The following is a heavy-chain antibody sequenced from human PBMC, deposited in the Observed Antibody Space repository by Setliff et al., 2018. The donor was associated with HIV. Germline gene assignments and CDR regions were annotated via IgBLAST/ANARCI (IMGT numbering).Heavy chain of an antibody. D-gene: IGHD3-22*01. J-gene: IGHJ4*02. V-gene: IGHV4-38-2*02. CDR2: IYHTGSS. CDR1: GFTFSTYS. Sequence: GSLRLSCAASGFTFSTYSLNWVRQAPGKGLEWIGNIYHTGSSYYNPSLNDRATISLDTSKNQFSLKLNSVTAADTAVYYCARDVLDLVISVYGFWGQGIPVTVS. CDR3: ARDVLDLVISVYGF.